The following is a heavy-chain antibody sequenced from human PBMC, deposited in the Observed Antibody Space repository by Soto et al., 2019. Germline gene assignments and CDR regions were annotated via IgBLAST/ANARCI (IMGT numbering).Heavy chain of an antibody. J-gene: IGHJ4*02. CDR3: AGERPYGDEPVDF. CDR1: GFSFSTYS. Sequence: GGSLRLSCAASGFSFSTYSMNWVRQAPAKGLEWVSYINSRSSSISYVDSVQGRFTISRDNAQNSLYLHMNSLRAEDTGVYYCAGERPYGDEPVDFWGPGTLVT. CDR2: INSRSSSI. V-gene: IGHV3-48*01. D-gene: IGHD4-17*01.